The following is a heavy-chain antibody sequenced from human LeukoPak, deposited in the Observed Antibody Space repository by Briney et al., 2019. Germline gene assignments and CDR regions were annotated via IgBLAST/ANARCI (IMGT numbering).Heavy chain of an antibody. J-gene: IGHJ4*02. V-gene: IGHV3-33*05. CDR1: GFTFSSFG. D-gene: IGHD2-15*01. CDR3: ARYCSGGCYSGVDY. Sequence: PGRSLRLSCAASGFTFSSFGMHWVRQAPGRGLEWVALILYEDKYYADSVKGRFTISRDNSKNTLYLQMDSLRAEDTAVYYCARYCSGGCYSGVDYWGQGTLVTVSS. CDR2: ILYEDK.